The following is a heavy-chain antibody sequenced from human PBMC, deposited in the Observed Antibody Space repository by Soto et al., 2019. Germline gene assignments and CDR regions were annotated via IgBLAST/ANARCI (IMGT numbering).Heavy chain of an antibody. J-gene: IGHJ5*02. V-gene: IGHV4-34*01. D-gene: IGHD6-6*01. CDR1: GGSFSGYY. CDR3: ARGGMRYSSSSGKYNWFDP. Sequence: QVQLQQWGAGLLKPSETLSLTCAVYGGSFSGYYWSWIRQPPGKGLEWIGEINHSGSTNYNPSLKGRVTISVDTSKNQFSLKLSSVTAADTAVYYCARGGMRYSSSSGKYNWFDPWGQGTLVTVSS. CDR2: INHSGST.